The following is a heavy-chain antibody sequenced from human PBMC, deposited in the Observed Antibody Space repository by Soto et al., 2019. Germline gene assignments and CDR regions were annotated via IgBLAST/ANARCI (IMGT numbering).Heavy chain of an antibody. V-gene: IGHV3-23*01. CDR3: AKNDDFIYGTLYCFDN. D-gene: IGHD1-1*01. CDR1: GFTFSNYA. CDR2: ISGSGDST. Sequence: PGGSLRLSCGVSGFTFSNYAMTWVRHSPGKGLEWVSTISGSGDSTHYADSVKGRFTISRDNSKNTLYLQMNSLRADDSAEYYCAKNDDFIYGTLYCFDNWGRGTLVTVSS. J-gene: IGHJ4*02.